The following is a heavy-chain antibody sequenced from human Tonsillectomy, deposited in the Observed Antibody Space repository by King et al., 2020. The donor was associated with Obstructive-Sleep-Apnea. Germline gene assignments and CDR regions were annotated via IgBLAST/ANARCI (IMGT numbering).Heavy chain of an antibody. CDR2: IYPGDSDT. J-gene: IGHJ3*02. CDR3: ARLGRYFDWLFGAFDI. CDR1: GYSFTSYW. D-gene: IGHD3-9*01. V-gene: IGHV5-51*01. Sequence: VQLVESGAEVKKPGESLKISCKGSGYSFTSYWIGWVRQMPGKGLEWMGIIYPGDSDTRYSPSFQGQVTISADKSISTAYLQWSSLKASDTAMYYCARLGRYFDWLFGAFDIWGQATMVTVSS.